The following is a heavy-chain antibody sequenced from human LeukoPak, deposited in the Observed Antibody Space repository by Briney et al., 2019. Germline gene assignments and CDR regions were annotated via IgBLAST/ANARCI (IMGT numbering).Heavy chain of an antibody. Sequence: GGSLRLSCEASGFTFSDYYMTWIRQAPGKGLEWVSYISSSSTYTNYADSVKGRFTISRDNAKNSLYLQMNSLRAEDTAVYYCAKCTRVDWLPIDYWGQGTLVTVSS. CDR1: GFTFSDYY. CDR2: ISSSSTYT. J-gene: IGHJ4*02. V-gene: IGHV3-11*03. CDR3: AKCTRVDWLPIDY. D-gene: IGHD3-9*01.